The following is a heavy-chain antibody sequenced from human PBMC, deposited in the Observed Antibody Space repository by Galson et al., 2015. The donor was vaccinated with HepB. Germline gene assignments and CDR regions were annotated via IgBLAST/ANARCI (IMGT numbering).Heavy chain of an antibody. Sequence: SLRLSCAASGFTFSSYSMNWVRQAPGKGLEWVSYISSSSTIYYADSVKGRFTISRDNAKNSLYLQMNSLRAEDTAVYYCARVQQWGADYWGQGTLVTVSS. D-gene: IGHD6-19*01. V-gene: IGHV3-48*01. CDR3: ARVQQWGADY. J-gene: IGHJ4*02. CDR1: GFTFSSYS. CDR2: ISSSSTI.